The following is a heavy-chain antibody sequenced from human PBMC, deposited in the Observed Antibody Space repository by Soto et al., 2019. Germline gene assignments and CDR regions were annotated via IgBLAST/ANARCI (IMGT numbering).Heavy chain of an antibody. J-gene: IGHJ4*02. V-gene: IGHV3-23*01. CDR2: VSANADGT. Sequence: GGSLRLSCAASGFIFSNYAMNWVRQAPGKGLEWVSFVSANADGTFYADSVKGRFSISRDNSKNTLYLQMNNLRAEDTAIYYCSKGRLSFDFWGPGTLVTVSS. CDR1: GFIFSNYA. CDR3: SKGRLSFDF.